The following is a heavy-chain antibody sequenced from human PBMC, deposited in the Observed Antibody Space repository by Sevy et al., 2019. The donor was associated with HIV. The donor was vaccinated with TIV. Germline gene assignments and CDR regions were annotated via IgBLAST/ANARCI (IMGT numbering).Heavy chain of an antibody. Sequence: ASVKVSCKASGYTLTNFGIDWVRQAPGQGLEWMGWISPYNGNKNHAPKFQDRVTMTTDTSTGTIYMELRSLKSDDTAVYYCARDRRVHYAEGGSSDYWGQGTLVTVSS. CDR1: GYTLTNFG. CDR3: ARDRRVHYAEGGSSDY. V-gene: IGHV1-18*01. D-gene: IGHD1-26*01. CDR2: ISPYNGNK. J-gene: IGHJ4*02.